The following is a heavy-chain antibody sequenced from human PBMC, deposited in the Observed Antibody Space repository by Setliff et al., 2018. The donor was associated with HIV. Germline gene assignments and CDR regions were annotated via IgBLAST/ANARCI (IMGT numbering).Heavy chain of an antibody. CDR2: FNPNSGVT. Sequence: ASVKVSCKTSGFIFTDYQIHWVRQAPGQGLEWMGRFNPNSGVTNSPQKFQGRVTMTRDTSINTAYMELSRLTSDDTAFYYCAREPTGDFWSGYSSCGLDYWGQGTLVTVSS. CDR1: GFIFTDYQ. CDR3: AREPTGDFWSGYSSCGLDY. D-gene: IGHD3-3*01. V-gene: IGHV1-2*06. J-gene: IGHJ4*02.